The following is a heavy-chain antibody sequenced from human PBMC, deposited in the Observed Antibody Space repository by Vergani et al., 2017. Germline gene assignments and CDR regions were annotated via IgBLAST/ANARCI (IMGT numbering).Heavy chain of an antibody. V-gene: IGHV3-15*01. D-gene: IGHD5-24*01. CDR2: IKSKTDGGTT. J-gene: IGHJ4*02. CDR1: GFTFSNAW. Sequence: EVQLVESGGGLVKPGGSLRLSCAASGFTFSNAWMSWVCQAPGKGLEWVGRIKSKTDGGTTDYAAPVKGRFTISRDDSKNTLYLQMNSLKTEDTAVYYCTTGTRRWLQGLGYWGQGTLVTVSS. CDR3: TTGTRRWLQGLGY.